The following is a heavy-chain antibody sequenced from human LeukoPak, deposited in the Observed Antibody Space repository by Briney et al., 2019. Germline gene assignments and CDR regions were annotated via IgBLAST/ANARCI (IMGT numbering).Heavy chain of an antibody. V-gene: IGHV5-51*01. J-gene: IGHJ4*02. CDR1: EYSFATYW. CDR2: IYPSDSDT. Sequence: GESLKISCQGSEYSFATYWIAWLRQMPGKGLEWMGIIYPSDSDTRYSPSFQGQVTISADKSIKTAYLQWSSLKASNTAMYYCARPLQGIVGATGFDYWGQGTLVTVSS. D-gene: IGHD1-26*01. CDR3: ARPLQGIVGATGFDY.